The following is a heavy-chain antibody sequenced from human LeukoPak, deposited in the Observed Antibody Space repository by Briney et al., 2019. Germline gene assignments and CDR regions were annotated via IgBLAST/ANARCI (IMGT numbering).Heavy chain of an antibody. CDR1: GGSISGSSYY. CDR3: ARSPLIAARPIGANWFDP. Sequence: SETLSLTCTVSGGSISGSSYYWGWIRRPPGKGLEWIGSIYYSGSTYYNPSLKSRVTISVDTSKNQFSLKLSSVTAADTAVYYCARSPLIAARPIGANWFDPWGQGTLVTVSS. CDR2: IYYSGST. V-gene: IGHV4-39*01. J-gene: IGHJ5*02. D-gene: IGHD6-6*01.